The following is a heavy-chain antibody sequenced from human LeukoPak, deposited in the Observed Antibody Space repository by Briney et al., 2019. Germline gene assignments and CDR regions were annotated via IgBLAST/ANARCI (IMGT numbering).Heavy chain of an antibody. CDR2: IYTSGST. Sequence: PSETLSLTCTVSGGSISSGSYYWSWIRQPARKGLEWIGRIYTSGSTNYNPSLKSRVTISVDTSKNQFSLKLSSVTAADTAVYYCARESSHYYMDVWGKGTTVTVSS. J-gene: IGHJ6*03. D-gene: IGHD2-2*01. V-gene: IGHV4-61*02. CDR3: ARESSHYYMDV. CDR1: GGSISSGSYY.